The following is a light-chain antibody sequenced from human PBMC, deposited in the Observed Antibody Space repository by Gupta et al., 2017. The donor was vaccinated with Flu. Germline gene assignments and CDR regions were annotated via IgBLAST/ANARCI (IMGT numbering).Light chain of an antibody. CDR1: QNVTSN. V-gene: IGKV3-15*01. Sequence: IVMTQSQATLSVSPGERAILSCRASQNVTSNLAWYQQKPGQAPRLLIYDASTRATGIPARFSGSGSGTAFTLTISSLQSEDFAVYYCQQCDNWPLTFGGGTKVDIK. CDR2: DAS. CDR3: QQCDNWPLT. J-gene: IGKJ4*02.